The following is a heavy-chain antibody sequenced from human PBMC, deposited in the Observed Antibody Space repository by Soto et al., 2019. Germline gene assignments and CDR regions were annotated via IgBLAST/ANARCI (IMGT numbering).Heavy chain of an antibody. CDR1: GFTFSSYE. CDR2: ISSSGSTI. D-gene: IGHD3-10*01. CDR3: ARGSPRGSYFDY. Sequence: GGSLRLSCAASGFTFSSYEMNWVRQAPGKGLEWVSYISSSGSTIYYADSVKGRFTISRDNAKNSLYLQMNSLRAGDTAVYYCARGSPRGSYFDYWGQGTLVTVSS. V-gene: IGHV3-48*03. J-gene: IGHJ4*02.